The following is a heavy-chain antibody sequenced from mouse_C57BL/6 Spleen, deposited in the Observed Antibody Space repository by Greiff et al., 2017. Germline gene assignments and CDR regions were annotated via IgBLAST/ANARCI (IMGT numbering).Heavy chain of an antibody. CDR1: GYTFTDYY. CDR2: INPYNGGT. D-gene: IGHD3-2*02. Sequence: EVQLQQSGPVLVKPGASVKMSCKASGYTFTDYYMNWVKQSHGKSLEWIGVINPYNGGTSYNQKFKGKATLTVDKSSSTAYMELNSLTSEDSAVYYCAKTAQDTWFAYWGQGTLVTVSA. V-gene: IGHV1-19*01. CDR3: AKTAQDTWFAY. J-gene: IGHJ3*01.